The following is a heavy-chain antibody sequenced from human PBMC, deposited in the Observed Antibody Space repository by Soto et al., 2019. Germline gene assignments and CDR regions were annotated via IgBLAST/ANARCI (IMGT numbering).Heavy chain of an antibody. CDR2: IYYSGST. Sequence: SETLSLTCTFSGRSISSVNYYLSWIRQPPGKGLEWIGYIYYSGSTYYNPSLRSRISISVDTSKNQFSLKLSSVTAADTAVYYCAGTSGTFYTPIDYWGKGTLVTVSS. CDR1: GRSISSVNYY. CDR3: AGTSGTFYTPIDY. V-gene: IGHV4-30-4*01. D-gene: IGHD2-2*02. J-gene: IGHJ4*02.